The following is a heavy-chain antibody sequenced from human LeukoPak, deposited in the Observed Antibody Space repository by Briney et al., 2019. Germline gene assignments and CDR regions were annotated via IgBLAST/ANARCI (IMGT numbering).Heavy chain of an antibody. CDR1: GFTFSSYG. J-gene: IGHJ6*02. D-gene: IGHD3-10*01. CDR3: AKGRRRAPRADYYYGMDV. V-gene: IGHV3-30*18. CDR2: ISYDGSNK. Sequence: PGGSLRLSCAASGFTFSSYGMHWVRQAPGKGLEWVAVISYDGSNKYYADSVKGRFTISRDNSKNTLYLQMNSLRAEDTAVYYCAKGRRRAPRADYYYGMDVWGQGTTVTVSS.